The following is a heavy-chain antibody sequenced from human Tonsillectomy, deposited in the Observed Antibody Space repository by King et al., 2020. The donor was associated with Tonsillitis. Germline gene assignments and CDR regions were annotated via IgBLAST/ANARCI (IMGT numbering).Heavy chain of an antibody. Sequence: HVQLVESGGGVVQPGRSLRLSCAASGFTFNNYDIHWVRQAPGKGLEWVAVMSHDGSDKYDADSVKGRFTISRDNSKNTLYLQMNSLRAEDTAVYYCARSSSGYYAFLYYFLGLDVWGQGTTVTVAS. D-gene: IGHD3-22*01. CDR3: ARSSSGYYAFLYYFLGLDV. CDR1: GFTFNNYD. CDR2: MSHDGSDK. V-gene: IGHV3-30*03. J-gene: IGHJ6*02.